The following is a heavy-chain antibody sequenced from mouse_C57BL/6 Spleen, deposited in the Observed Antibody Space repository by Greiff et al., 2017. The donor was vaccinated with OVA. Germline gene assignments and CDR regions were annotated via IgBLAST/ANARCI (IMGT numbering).Heavy chain of an antibody. D-gene: IGHD1-1*01. CDR2: IHPNSGST. J-gene: IGHJ2*01. CDR1: GYTFTSYW. CDR3: SRAELWYITTVVATDD. Sequence: QVQLQQPGAELVKPGASVKLSCKASGYTFTSYWMHWVKQRPGQGLEWIGMIHPNSGSTNYTEKFKSKATLTVDKSSSTAYMQLSSLTSEDSAVYYCSRAELWYITTVVATDDWGQGTTLTVSS. V-gene: IGHV1-64*01.